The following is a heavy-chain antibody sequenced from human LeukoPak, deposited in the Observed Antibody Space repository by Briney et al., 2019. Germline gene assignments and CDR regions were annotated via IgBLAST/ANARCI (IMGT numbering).Heavy chain of an antibody. CDR2: ILHDGSKE. J-gene: IGHJ4*02. CDR1: SP. D-gene: IGHD1-26*01. V-gene: IGHV3-30-3*01. CDR3: AREVGLDY. Sequence: SPVHWVRQPPGNGLEWVAVILHDGSKEYYADSVKGRFTLSRDNSKNTLYLQMNSLRPEDTAVYYCAREVGLDYWGQGTLVTVSS.